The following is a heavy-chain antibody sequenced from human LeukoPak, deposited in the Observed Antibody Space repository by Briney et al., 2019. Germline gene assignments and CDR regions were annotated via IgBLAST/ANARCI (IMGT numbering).Heavy chain of an antibody. Sequence: GGSLRLSCAASGFTFSSYSMNWVRQAPGKGREWVSYISSSGSTIYYADSVKGRFTISRDNAKNSLYLQMNSLRAEDTAVYYCARGSLGAARPHYFDYWGQGTLVTVSS. CDR1: GFTFSSYS. J-gene: IGHJ4*02. V-gene: IGHV3-48*01. CDR3: ARGSLGAARPHYFDY. CDR2: ISSSGSTI. D-gene: IGHD6-6*01.